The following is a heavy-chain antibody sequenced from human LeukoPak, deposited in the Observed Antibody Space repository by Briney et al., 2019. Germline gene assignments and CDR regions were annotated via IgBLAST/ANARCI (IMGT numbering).Heavy chain of an antibody. V-gene: IGHV4-39*01. D-gene: IGHD6-13*01. Sequence: PSQTLSLTCSISGGSISSSSYYWGWIRQPPGKGLEWIGSFYYSGNTYYNPSLKSRVTISVDTSKNEFSLNLRSVTAADTAVYYCARKAAVGTSFDYWGQGTLVTVSS. CDR3: ARKAAVGTSFDY. J-gene: IGHJ4*02. CDR1: GGSISSSSYY. CDR2: FYYSGNT.